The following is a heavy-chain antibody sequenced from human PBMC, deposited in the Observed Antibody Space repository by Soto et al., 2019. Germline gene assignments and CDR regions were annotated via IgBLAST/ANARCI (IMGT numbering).Heavy chain of an antibody. Sequence: QVQLVQSGAEVKKPGSSVKVSCKASGGTFSSCTISWVRQAPGQGLEWMGRIIPILGIANYAQKFQGRVTITADKSTSTAYMELSSLRSEDTAVYYCARRAATDYFDYWGQGTLVTVSS. J-gene: IGHJ4*02. CDR3: ARRAATDYFDY. CDR1: GGTFSSCT. CDR2: IIPILGIA. D-gene: IGHD2-15*01. V-gene: IGHV1-69*02.